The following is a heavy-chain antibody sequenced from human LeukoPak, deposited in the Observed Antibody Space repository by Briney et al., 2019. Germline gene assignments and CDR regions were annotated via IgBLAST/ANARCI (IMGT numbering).Heavy chain of an antibody. Sequence: GGSLRLSCAASGFTFDDYAMPWVRQAPGKGLEWVSGISWNSGSIGYADSVKGRFTISRDNAKSSLYLQVNSLRAEDTALYYCAKDSTLGYYDSSGYFSHFDYWGQGTLVTVSS. CDR2: ISWNSGSI. CDR1: GFTFDDYA. CDR3: AKDSTLGYYDSSGYFSHFDY. V-gene: IGHV3-9*01. D-gene: IGHD3-22*01. J-gene: IGHJ4*02.